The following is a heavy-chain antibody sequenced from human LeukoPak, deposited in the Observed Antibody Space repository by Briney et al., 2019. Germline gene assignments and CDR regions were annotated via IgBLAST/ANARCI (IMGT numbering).Heavy chain of an antibody. CDR3: AKDRLGVPAAIHYCGMDV. J-gene: IGHJ6*02. Sequence: SETLSLTCSVSGDSSSSFYWSWIRQAAGKGLEWIGRIHGSGYTSYNPSLESRVSMSVDTSKNQLSLNLSSVTAADTAVYYCAKDRLGVPAAIHYCGMDVWGQGTTVIVSS. V-gene: IGHV4-4*07. CDR2: IHGSGYT. CDR1: GDSSSSFY. D-gene: IGHD2-2*01.